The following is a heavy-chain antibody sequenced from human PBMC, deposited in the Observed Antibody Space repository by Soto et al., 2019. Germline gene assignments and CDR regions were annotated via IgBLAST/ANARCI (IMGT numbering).Heavy chain of an antibody. CDR2: IITMFGTA. V-gene: IGHV1-69*12. D-gene: IGHD5-18*01. CDR1: GGTFSTYA. Sequence: QVQLVQSGAEVKKPESSVKVSCKAPGGTFSTYAISWVRQAPGQGLEWMGGIITMFGTANYAQRFQDRVTITADESTNTVYMELSSLRSEDTAVYFCASGIQLWLRRINNGYSGWGQGPLVTVSS. CDR3: ASGIQLWLRRINNGYSG. J-gene: IGHJ4*02.